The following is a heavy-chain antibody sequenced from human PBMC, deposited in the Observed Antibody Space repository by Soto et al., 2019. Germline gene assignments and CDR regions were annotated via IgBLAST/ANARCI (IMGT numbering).Heavy chain of an antibody. CDR2: IKSDGSGT. J-gene: IGHJ6*02. D-gene: IGHD3-10*01. Sequence: PGGSLRLSCAASGFTFSTYWMHWVRQAPGKGLVWVSRIKSDGSGTYHADSVQGRLTISRDNAKNTLYLQMNSLRVEDTAVYYCARPFSEGPITMVRGDPAVNYYGMDVWGQGTTVTVSS. CDR1: GFTFSTYW. V-gene: IGHV3-74*01. CDR3: ARPFSEGPITMVRGDPAVNYYGMDV.